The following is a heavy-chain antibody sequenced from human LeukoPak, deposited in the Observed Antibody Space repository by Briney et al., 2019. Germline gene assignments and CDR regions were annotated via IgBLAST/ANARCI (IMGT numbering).Heavy chain of an antibody. J-gene: IGHJ3*02. CDR2: IKQDGSEK. CDR1: GFTFSSYW. V-gene: IGHV3-7*01. CDR3: AREFYGDYNDAFDI. Sequence: PGGSLRLSCAASGFTFSSYWMSWVRQAPGKGLEWVANIKQDGSEKYYVDSVKGRFTISRDNAKNSLYLQMNSLRAEDTAVYYYAREFYGDYNDAFDIWGQGTMVTVSS. D-gene: IGHD4-17*01.